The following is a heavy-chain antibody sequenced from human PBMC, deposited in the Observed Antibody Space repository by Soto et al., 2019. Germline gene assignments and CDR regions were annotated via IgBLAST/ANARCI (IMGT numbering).Heavy chain of an antibody. V-gene: IGHV3-23*01. D-gene: IGHD5-12*01. Sequence: PGGSLRLSCAACGFTFSSYSISWVRQTPWKGLMWVSAISDSGDNTFYADSVKGRFTISRDNSKKTLYLQMNSLRAEDTAVYYCAKSDTGYDYFDYLGQGTLLTVSS. CDR1: GFTFSSYS. J-gene: IGHJ4*02. CDR2: ISDSGDNT. CDR3: AKSDTGYDYFDY.